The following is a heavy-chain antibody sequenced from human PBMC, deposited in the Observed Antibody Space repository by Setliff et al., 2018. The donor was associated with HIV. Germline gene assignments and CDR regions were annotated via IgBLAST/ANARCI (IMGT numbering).Heavy chain of an antibody. J-gene: IGHJ3*02. CDR1: GGTFSTYA. Sequence: SVMVSCKASGGTFSTYAVSWVRQAPGQGLEWMGGIITIFGTANYAQKFQGRVTITADESTSTAYMELSSLRSEDTAVYYCASVPPGREAFDIWGQGTTVTVSS. V-gene: IGHV1-69*13. CDR3: ASVPPGREAFDI. CDR2: IITIFGTA.